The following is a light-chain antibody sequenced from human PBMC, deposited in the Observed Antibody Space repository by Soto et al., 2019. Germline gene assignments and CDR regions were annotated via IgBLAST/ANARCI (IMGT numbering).Light chain of an antibody. V-gene: IGKV1-6*01. CDR1: QAIRYD. Sequence: AIQMTQSPSSLSASVGDRVTLTCRANQAIRYDLAWYQQKPGRAPKLLIYAASHLQSGVPARFSGRGSGTDFTLTISSLQPEDFETYYCLQDYGYPRTFGQGTKVEI. CDR3: LQDYGYPRT. J-gene: IGKJ1*01. CDR2: AAS.